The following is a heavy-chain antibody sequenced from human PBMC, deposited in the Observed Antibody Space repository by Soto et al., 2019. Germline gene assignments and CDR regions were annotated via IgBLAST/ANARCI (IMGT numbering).Heavy chain of an antibody. CDR2: IWYDGSNK. D-gene: IGHD3-3*01. CDR3: ARDPDYDFWSGDYYYGMDV. CDR1: GFTFSSYG. V-gene: IGHV3-33*01. Sequence: PGGSLRLSCAASGFTFSSYGMHWVRQAPGKXLEWVAAIWYDGSNKYYADSVKGRFTISRDNSKNTLYLQMNSLRAEDTAVYYCARDPDYDFWSGDYYYGMDVWGQGTTVTVSS. J-gene: IGHJ6*02.